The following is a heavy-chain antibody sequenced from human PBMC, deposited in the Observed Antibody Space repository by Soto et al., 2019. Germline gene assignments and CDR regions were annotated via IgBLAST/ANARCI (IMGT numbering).Heavy chain of an antibody. J-gene: IGHJ4*02. CDR1: GFTFSSYW. Sequence: QRLSCAASGFTFSSYWISWVRQSPCKGLEWVANIKQYGSENYYVDSVRGRFTISRDNVKNSLYLQMNSLRAEDTAVYYCVRDFEGSYGYGHFDYWGQGTLVTVSS. CDR3: VRDFEGSYGYGHFDY. CDR2: IKQYGSEN. V-gene: IGHV3-7*03. D-gene: IGHD5-18*01.